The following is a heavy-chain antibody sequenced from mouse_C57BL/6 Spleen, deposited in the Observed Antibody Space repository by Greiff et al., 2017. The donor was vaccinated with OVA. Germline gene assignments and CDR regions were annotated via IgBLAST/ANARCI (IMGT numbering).Heavy chain of an antibody. J-gene: IGHJ2*01. D-gene: IGHD2-5*01. CDR1: GYTFTSYW. CDR3: ARWDSNYVIDY. V-gene: IGHV1-64*01. CDR2: IHPNSGST. Sequence: QVQLQQPGAELVKPGASVKLSCKASGYTFTSYWMHWVKQRPGQGLEWIGMIHPNSGSTNYNEKFKSKATLTVDKSSSTAYMQLSSLTSEDSAVYYCARWDSNYVIDYWGQGTTLTVSS.